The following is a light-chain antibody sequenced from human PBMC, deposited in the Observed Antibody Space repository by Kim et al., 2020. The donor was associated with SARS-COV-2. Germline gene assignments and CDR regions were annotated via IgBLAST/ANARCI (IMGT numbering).Light chain of an antibody. CDR2: KAS. Sequence: DTQMTQSPSTLSASVGDRVTITCRASQSISSWLAWYQQKPGQAPKLLIYKASTLESGVPSRFSGSGSGTEFTLTISSLQPDDFATYYCQQYSSYSYSFGRGTKLEI. CDR1: QSISSW. J-gene: IGKJ2*03. V-gene: IGKV1-5*03. CDR3: QQYSSYSYS.